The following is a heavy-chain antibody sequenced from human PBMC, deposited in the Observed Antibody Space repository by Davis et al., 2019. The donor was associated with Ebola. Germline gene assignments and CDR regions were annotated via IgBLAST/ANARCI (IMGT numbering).Heavy chain of an antibody. CDR3: ARRLATTGRYFFDF. Sequence: MPSETLSLTCTVSGDSISTYYWTWIQQTPGKGLEWIGYVYYTGKTIYNPSLQSRVTISVDTSKNQFSLKLTSVTAADTAVYYCARRLATTGRYFFDFWGQGTLVTVSS. CDR2: VYYTGKT. V-gene: IGHV4-59*01. J-gene: IGHJ4*02. CDR1: GDSISTYY. D-gene: IGHD1-1*01.